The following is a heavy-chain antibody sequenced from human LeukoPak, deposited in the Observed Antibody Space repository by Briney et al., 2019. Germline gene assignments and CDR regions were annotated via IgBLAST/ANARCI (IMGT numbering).Heavy chain of an antibody. Sequence: GGTLRLSCAASGFTVSSNYLIWVRQAPGKGLEWGSVIYIDVSTYYADSVKGRFTISRDNSKNTLYLQMNSLRAEDTAVYYCARVMTTVVRTSKFSYYYFAMDVWGQGTTVTVSS. D-gene: IGHD4-23*01. CDR1: GFTVSSNY. CDR3: ARVMTTVVRTSKFSYYYFAMDV. CDR2: IYIDVST. V-gene: IGHV3-53*01. J-gene: IGHJ6*02.